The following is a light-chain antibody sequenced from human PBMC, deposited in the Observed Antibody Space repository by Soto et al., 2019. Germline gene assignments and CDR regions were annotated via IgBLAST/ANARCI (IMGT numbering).Light chain of an antibody. CDR1: QSVSSN. Sequence: EIVLTQSPVTLSVSPGERATLSCRASQSVSSNLAWYQQKPGQAPRLLIYGASTRATGIPDRFSGSGSGTEFTLTISSLQYEDFAVYYCQQYNDWPPLTFGGGTKVEIK. J-gene: IGKJ4*01. CDR3: QQYNDWPPLT. CDR2: GAS. V-gene: IGKV3-15*01.